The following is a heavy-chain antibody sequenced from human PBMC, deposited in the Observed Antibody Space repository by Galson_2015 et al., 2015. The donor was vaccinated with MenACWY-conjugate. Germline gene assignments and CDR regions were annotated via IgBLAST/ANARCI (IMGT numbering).Heavy chain of an antibody. CDR3: ARDLGPADTGYSSSWYSIRWFDP. Sequence: SLRLSCAASGFTFSSYAMHWVRQAPGKGLEWVAVISYDGSNKYYADSVKGRFTISRDNSKNTLYLQMNSLRAEDTAVYYCARDLGPADTGYSSSWYSIRWFDPWGQGTLVTVSS. V-gene: IGHV3-30*04. CDR1: GFTFSSYA. CDR2: ISYDGSNK. J-gene: IGHJ5*02. D-gene: IGHD6-13*01.